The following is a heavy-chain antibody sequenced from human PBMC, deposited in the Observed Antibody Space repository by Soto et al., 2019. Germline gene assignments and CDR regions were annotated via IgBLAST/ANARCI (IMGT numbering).Heavy chain of an antibody. D-gene: IGHD2-15*01. CDR3: ARQVVVAALDAFDI. Sequence: GSLRLSCAASGFTFSSYWMSWVRQAPGKGLKWVANIKQDGSEKYYVDSVKGRFTISRDNAKNSLYLQMNSLRAEDTAVYYCARQVVVAALDAFDIWGQGTMVTVSS. CDR2: IKQDGSEK. J-gene: IGHJ3*02. V-gene: IGHV3-7*01. CDR1: GFTFSSYW.